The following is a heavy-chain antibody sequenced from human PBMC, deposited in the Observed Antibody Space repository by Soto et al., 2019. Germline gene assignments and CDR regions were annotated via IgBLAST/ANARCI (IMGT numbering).Heavy chain of an antibody. CDR3: ARELVVTATPSWTYFDH. Sequence: QVALVQSGAEVQKPGSSVNVSCKASGGTFSSYAISWVRQAPGQGLEWMGGLIQIFGTANYAKEFQCRVTITADESTSTAYRERSSLRSEDTPVYYCARELVVTATPSWTYFDHWGQGTLVSVSS. CDR1: GGTFSSYA. J-gene: IGHJ5*02. D-gene: IGHD2-21*02. CDR2: LIQIFGTA. V-gene: IGHV1-69*01.